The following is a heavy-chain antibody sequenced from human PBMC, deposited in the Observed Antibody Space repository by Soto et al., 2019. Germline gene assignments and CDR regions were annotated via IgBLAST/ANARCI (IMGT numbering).Heavy chain of an antibody. Sequence: GGSLRLSCAASGFTFSDYHMSWIRQAPGRGLEWVSYISGSSSYTNSADSVRGRFTISRDNAKNSLYLQMNSLRAEDTAVYYCARDENYSDSSGYYRPWFHYWGQGTLVTVSS. CDR1: GFTFSDYH. CDR2: ISGSSSYT. CDR3: ARDENYSDSSGYYRPWFHY. J-gene: IGHJ4*02. V-gene: IGHV3-11*06. D-gene: IGHD3-22*01.